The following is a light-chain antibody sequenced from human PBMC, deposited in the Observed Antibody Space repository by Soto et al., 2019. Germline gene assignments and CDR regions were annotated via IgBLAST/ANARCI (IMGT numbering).Light chain of an antibody. CDR1: QSVSSSY. J-gene: IGKJ2*01. CDR3: QQYGSSPL. V-gene: IGKV3-20*01. CDR2: GAS. Sequence: EIVLTQSPGTLSLSPGERATLSCRASQSVSSSYLAWYQQKPGQAPRLLIYGASSRATGIPDRFSGSGSGTDFSLIISRLEPEDFAVYYCQQYGSSPLFGQGTKVDIK.